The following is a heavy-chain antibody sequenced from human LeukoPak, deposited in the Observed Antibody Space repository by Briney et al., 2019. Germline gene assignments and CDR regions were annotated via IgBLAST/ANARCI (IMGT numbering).Heavy chain of an antibody. CDR1: SGSISSSNYY. Sequence: SETLSLTCTVSSGSISSSNYYWSWIRQPAGKGLEWIGEINHSGSTNYNPSLKSRVTISVDTSKNQFSLKLSSVTAADTAVYYCARVYDSSGYYFDYWGQGTLVTVSS. J-gene: IGHJ4*02. CDR3: ARVYDSSGYYFDY. V-gene: IGHV4-39*07. CDR2: INHSGST. D-gene: IGHD3-22*01.